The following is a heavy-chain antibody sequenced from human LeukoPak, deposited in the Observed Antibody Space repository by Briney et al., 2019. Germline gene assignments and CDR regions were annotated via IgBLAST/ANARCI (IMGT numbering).Heavy chain of an antibody. CDR3: ASFRDGYNYFDY. Sequence: ASVKVSCKASGGTFSSYAISWVRQAPGQGLEWMGRIIPIFGTANYAQKFQGRVTITTDESTSTAYMELSSLRSEDTAVYYCASFRDGYNYFDYWGQGTLVTVSS. J-gene: IGHJ4*02. CDR2: IIPIFGTA. V-gene: IGHV1-69*05. CDR1: GGTFSSYA. D-gene: IGHD5-24*01.